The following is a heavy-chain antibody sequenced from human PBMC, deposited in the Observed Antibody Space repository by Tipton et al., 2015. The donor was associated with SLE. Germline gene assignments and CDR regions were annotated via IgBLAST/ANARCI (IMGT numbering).Heavy chain of an antibody. CDR2: IYYSGNT. CDR1: GVSINGGGDY. Sequence: TLSLTCTVSGVSINGGGDYWSWIRQHPGKGLEWIGHIYYSGNTHYNSSLKSRLTISVDTSKNQFSLKLTSVTPADTAVYYCTHSTDYYYMDVWGKGTTVTVSS. V-gene: IGHV4-31*03. D-gene: IGHD5-18*01. CDR3: THSTDYYYMDV. J-gene: IGHJ6*03.